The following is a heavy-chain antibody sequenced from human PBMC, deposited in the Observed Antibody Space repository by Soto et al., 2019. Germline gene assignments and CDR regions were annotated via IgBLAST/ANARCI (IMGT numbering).Heavy chain of an antibody. V-gene: IGHV4-4*02. J-gene: IGHJ4*02. CDR1: GDSISSSKW. Sequence: QVQLQESGPGLVKPSGTLSLTCAVSGDSISSSKWWSWVRQPPGKGLEWIGEIYHSGITNYNPSLKSRVTIAVDKAKNQFSLKLSSVTAADTAVYYCAREHYGSGSYKPWGQGTLVTVSS. CDR3: AREHYGSGSYKP. D-gene: IGHD3-10*01. CDR2: IYHSGIT.